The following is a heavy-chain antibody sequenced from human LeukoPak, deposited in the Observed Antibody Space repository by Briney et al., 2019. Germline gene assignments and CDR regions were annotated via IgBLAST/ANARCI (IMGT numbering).Heavy chain of an antibody. J-gene: IGHJ4*02. CDR2: ISSSGSTI. D-gene: IGHD6-19*01. CDR1: GFTFSSYA. CDR3: ARGTLFSQWLAPIDY. Sequence: PGASLRLSCAASGFTFSSYAMSWVRQAPGKGLEWVSYISSSGSTIYYADSVKGRFTISRDNAKNSLYLQMNSLRAEDTAVYYCARGTLFSQWLAPIDYWGQGTLVTVSS. V-gene: IGHV3-48*04.